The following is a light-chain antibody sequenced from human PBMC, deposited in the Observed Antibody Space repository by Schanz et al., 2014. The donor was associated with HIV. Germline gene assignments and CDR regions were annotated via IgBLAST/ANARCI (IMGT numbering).Light chain of an antibody. J-gene: IGLJ2*01. CDR3: SSYAGSLPLV. Sequence: QSALTQPPSASGSPGQSVTISCTGTSSDVGGYNYVSWYQQHPGKAPKFMIYEVSKRPSGVPNRFSGSKSGNTASLTVSGLQAEDEADYYCSSYAGSLPLVFGGGTKLTVL. CDR2: EVS. CDR1: SSDVGGYNY. V-gene: IGLV2-8*01.